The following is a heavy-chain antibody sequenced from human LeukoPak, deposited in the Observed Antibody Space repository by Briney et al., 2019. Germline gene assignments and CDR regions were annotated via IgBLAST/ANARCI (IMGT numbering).Heavy chain of an antibody. CDR2: ISSRGTTI. CDR3: ARDSIVDGAFDI. V-gene: IGHV3-48*03. D-gene: IGHD2-15*01. CDR1: GFTFSSYE. Sequence: EGSLRLSCAASGFTFSSYEMNWVRQAPGKGLEWVSYISSRGTTIYNADSVKGRFTISRDNAKNSLYLQMNSLRAEDTAVYYCARDSIVDGAFDIWGQGTMVTVSS. J-gene: IGHJ3*02.